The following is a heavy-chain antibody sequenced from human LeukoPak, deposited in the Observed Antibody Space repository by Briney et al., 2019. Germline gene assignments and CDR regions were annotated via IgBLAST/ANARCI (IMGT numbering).Heavy chain of an antibody. J-gene: IGHJ4*02. CDR2: ISSSSSYI. V-gene: IGHV3-21*01. Sequence: SGGSLRLSCAASGFTFSSYAMNWVRQAPGKGLEWVSSISSSSSYIYYADSVKGRFTISRDNAKNSLYLQMNSLRAEDTAVYYCARDGGEYSSSPGDYWGQGTLVTVSS. CDR3: ARDGGEYSSSPGDY. D-gene: IGHD6-6*01. CDR1: GFTFSSYA.